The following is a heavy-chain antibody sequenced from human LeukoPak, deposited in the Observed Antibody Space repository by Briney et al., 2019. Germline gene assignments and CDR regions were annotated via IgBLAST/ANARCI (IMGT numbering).Heavy chain of an antibody. D-gene: IGHD1-26*01. Sequence: PSETLSLTCTVSGGSTSSSNYYWGWIRQPPGKGLEWIGGIHYSGNTYYNPSLKSRVTISVDTSKNQFSLKLSSVTAADTAVYYCARGQRGAVSFDPWGQGTLVTVSS. V-gene: IGHV4-39*07. CDR1: GGSTSSSNYY. J-gene: IGHJ5*02. CDR3: ARGQRGAVSFDP. CDR2: IHYSGNT.